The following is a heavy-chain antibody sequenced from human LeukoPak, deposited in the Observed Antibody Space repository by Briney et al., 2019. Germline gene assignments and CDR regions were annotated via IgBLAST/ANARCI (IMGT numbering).Heavy chain of an antibody. Sequence: GGSLRLSCVDSGFTFSTYSMNWVRQAPGKGLEWVSSISSSSSYIYYGDSVKGRFTISRDNAKNSLYLQMNSLRAEDTAVYYCARADYDYVWGSYRQYYFDYWGQGTLVTVSS. CDR3: ARADYDYVWGSYRQYYFDY. D-gene: IGHD3-16*02. V-gene: IGHV3-21*01. CDR1: GFTFSTYS. J-gene: IGHJ4*02. CDR2: ISSSSSYI.